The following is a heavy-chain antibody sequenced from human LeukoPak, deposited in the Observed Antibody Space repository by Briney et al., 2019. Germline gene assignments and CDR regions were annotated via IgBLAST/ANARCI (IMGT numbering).Heavy chain of an antibody. V-gene: IGHV3-48*04. CDR1: GFTFSSYS. CDR2: ISSSSSTI. Sequence: GGSLRLSCAASGFTFSSYSMNWVRQAPGKGLEWVSYISSSSSTIYYADSVKGRFTISRDNAKNSLYLQMNSLRAEDTAVCYCARDKNTDYWGQGTLVTVSS. J-gene: IGHJ4*02. CDR3: ARDKNTDY.